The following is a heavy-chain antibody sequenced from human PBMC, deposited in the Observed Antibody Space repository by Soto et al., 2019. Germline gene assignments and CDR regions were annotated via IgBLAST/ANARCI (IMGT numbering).Heavy chain of an antibody. Sequence: ASVKVSCKASGGTFSSYAISWVRQAPGQGLEWMGGIIPIFGTANYAQKFQGRVTITADESTSTAYMELSSLRSEDTAVYYCARLNCSGGSCYPAYYYGMDVWGQGTTVTVSS. V-gene: IGHV1-69*13. CDR1: GGTFSSYA. CDR2: IIPIFGTA. D-gene: IGHD2-15*01. CDR3: ARLNCSGGSCYPAYYYGMDV. J-gene: IGHJ6*02.